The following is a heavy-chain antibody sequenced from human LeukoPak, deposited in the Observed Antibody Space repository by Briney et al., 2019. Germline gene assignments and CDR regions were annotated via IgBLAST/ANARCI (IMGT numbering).Heavy chain of an antibody. CDR1: GFTFSSYA. Sequence: PGGSLRLSCAASGFTFSSYAMHWVRQAPGKGLEWVAVISYDGSNKYYADSVKGRFTISRDNSKNTLYLQMNSLRAEDTAVYYCASLPVAVVGTYWGQGTLVTVSS. V-gene: IGHV3-30*04. D-gene: IGHD3-3*01. J-gene: IGHJ4*02. CDR3: ASLPVAVVGTY. CDR2: ISYDGSNK.